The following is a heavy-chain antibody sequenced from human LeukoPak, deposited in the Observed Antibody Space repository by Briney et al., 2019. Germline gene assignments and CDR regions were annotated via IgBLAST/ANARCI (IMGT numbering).Heavy chain of an antibody. CDR2: LYYSGST. Sequence: SETLSLTCTVPGGSISSDYWSWIRQPPGKGLEWIGYLYYSGSTNYNPSLKSRVTISVDTSKNQFSLKLSSVTAADTAVYYCARWGGYSYGLPYWGQGTLVTVSS. D-gene: IGHD5-18*01. CDR3: ARWGGYSYGLPY. CDR1: GGSISSDY. J-gene: IGHJ4*02. V-gene: IGHV4-59*01.